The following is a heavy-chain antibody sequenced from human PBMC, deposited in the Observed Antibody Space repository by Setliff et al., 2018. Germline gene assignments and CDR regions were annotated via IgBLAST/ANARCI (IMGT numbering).Heavy chain of an antibody. V-gene: IGHV4-4*08. CDR1: GASISNYY. D-gene: IGHD3-10*01. CDR3: AREPTRTGGFYYLDYFDY. Sequence: SETLSLTCSVSGASISNYYWSWIRQPPGKGLEWIGYIYSSGSTNYNPSLKSRVAISRDTSTNQLSLELRSVTAADTAVYYCAREPTRTGGFYYLDYFDYWG. CDR2: IYSSGST. J-gene: IGHJ4*01.